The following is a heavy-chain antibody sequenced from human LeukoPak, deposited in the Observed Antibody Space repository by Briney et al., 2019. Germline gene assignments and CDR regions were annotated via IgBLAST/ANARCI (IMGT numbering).Heavy chain of an antibody. V-gene: IGHV3-23*01. J-gene: IGHJ5*02. CDR1: GFTFSSYA. D-gene: IGHD2-2*01. Sequence: GGSLRLSCAASGFTFSSYAMSWVRQAPGKGLEWVSAISGSGGSTYYADSVKGRFTISRDNSKNTLYPQMNSLRAEDTAVYYCAKDRPDFVVVPAAIRGGRDWFDPWGQGTLVTVSS. CDR3: AKDRPDFVVVPAAIRGGRDWFDP. CDR2: ISGSGGST.